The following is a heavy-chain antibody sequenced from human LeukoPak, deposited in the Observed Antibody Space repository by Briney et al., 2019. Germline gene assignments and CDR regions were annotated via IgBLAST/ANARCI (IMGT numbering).Heavy chain of an antibody. Sequence: ASVKVSCKASGYTFTSYYMHWVRQAPGQGLEWMGIINPSGGSTSYAQKFQGRVTMTRDTSTSTVYMELSSLRSEDTAVYYCARETVRGTCWFDPLGPGNPGHRLL. V-gene: IGHV1-46*01. CDR1: GYTFTSYY. D-gene: IGHD3-10*01. J-gene: IGHJ5*02. CDR3: ARETVRGTCWFDP. CDR2: INPSGGST.